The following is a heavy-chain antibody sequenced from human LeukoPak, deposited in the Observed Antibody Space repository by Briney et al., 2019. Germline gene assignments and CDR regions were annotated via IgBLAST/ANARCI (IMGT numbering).Heavy chain of an antibody. J-gene: IGHJ1*01. D-gene: IGHD2-21*02. CDR1: GFPFSSYW. V-gene: IGHV3-7*01. Sequence: GGSLRLSCVASGFPFSSYWMTWVRQAPGKGLEWVAHINPDGRDTYYVDSVKGRFTISRDNAQNSMYLQMNSLRVEDTAVYYCTSWGDTTAEYFQRWGQGTLVTVSS. CDR2: INPDGRDT. CDR3: TSWGDTTAEYFQR.